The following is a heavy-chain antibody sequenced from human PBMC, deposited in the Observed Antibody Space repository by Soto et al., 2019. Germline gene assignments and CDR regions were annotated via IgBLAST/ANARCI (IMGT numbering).Heavy chain of an antibody. V-gene: IGHV3-15*07. Sequence: EVHLVESGGGLVKPGGSLRLSCAASGFTFTNAWINWVRQAPGKGLEWVGRIKSKTDGGTTDYAEPGKGRFEIPRDDSTNLMSLQMYSLKFEDTAIYSCSTDSYSTLIIVLFDYWLHGTLVTVSP. CDR3: STDSYSTLIIVLFDY. D-gene: IGHD2-8*01. J-gene: IGHJ4*01. CDR2: IKSKTDGGTT. CDR1: GFTFTNAW.